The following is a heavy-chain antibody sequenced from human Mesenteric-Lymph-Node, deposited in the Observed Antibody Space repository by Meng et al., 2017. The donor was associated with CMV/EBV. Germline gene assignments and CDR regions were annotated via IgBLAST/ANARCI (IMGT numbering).Heavy chain of an antibody. CDR1: GSTFSNYA. V-gene: IGHV3-23*03. CDR3: AREGLYSSSSGGMDV. D-gene: IGHD6-6*01. J-gene: IGHJ6*02. Sequence: GESLKISCAASGSTFSNYAMSWVRQAPGKGLEWVSLIYSGGSSTYYADSVKGRFTISRDDSKNTLFLQMNSLRAEDTAMYYCAREGLYSSSSGGMDVWGQGTTVTVSS. CDR2: IYSGGSST.